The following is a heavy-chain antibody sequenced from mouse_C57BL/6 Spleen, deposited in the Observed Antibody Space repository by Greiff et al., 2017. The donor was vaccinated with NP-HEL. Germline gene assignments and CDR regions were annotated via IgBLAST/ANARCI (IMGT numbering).Heavy chain of an antibody. D-gene: IGHD1-1*01. CDR2: IHPNSGST. Sequence: VQLQQSGAELVKPGASVKLSCKASGYTFNSYWMHWVKQRPGQGLEWIGMIHPNSGSTNYNEKFKSKATLTVDKSSSTAYMQLSSLTSEDSAGYYGARFHNGSSLDYWGQGTTLTVSS. J-gene: IGHJ2*01. CDR1: GYTFNSYW. CDR3: ARFHNGSSLDY. V-gene: IGHV1-64*01.